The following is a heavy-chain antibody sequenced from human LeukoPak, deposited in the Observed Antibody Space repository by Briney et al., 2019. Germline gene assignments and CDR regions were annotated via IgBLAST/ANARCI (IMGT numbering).Heavy chain of an antibody. CDR2: ISRTI. D-gene: IGHD3-16*01. CDR1: GFTFSDYY. Sequence: PGGSLRLSCAASGFTFSDYYTGWIRQAPGKGLEWISYISRTIYYADSVKGRFTISRDNAKNSLYLQMNSLRAEDTAVYYCARRIWGADSQSHTFDIWGQGTMVTVSS. CDR3: ARRIWGADSQSHTFDI. V-gene: IGHV3-11*01. J-gene: IGHJ3*02.